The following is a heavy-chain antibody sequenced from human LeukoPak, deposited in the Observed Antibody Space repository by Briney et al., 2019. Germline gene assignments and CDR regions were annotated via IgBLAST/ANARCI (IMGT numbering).Heavy chain of an antibody. Sequence: PGTSLRLSCAASGLTFRNYGMHWVRQAPGKGLEWVAVIYYDGSNKYYGDPVKGRFTISRDNSKNTLYLQMNSLRAEDTAVYYCARDFVDTAMVTPGYWGQGTLVTVSS. V-gene: IGHV3-30*03. CDR1: GLTFRNYG. CDR2: IYYDGSNK. J-gene: IGHJ4*02. D-gene: IGHD5-18*01. CDR3: ARDFVDTAMVTPGY.